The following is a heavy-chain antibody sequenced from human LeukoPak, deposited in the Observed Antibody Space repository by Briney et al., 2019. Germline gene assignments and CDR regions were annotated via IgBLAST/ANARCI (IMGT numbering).Heavy chain of an antibody. CDR1: GFTFSSYW. CDR3: AKDRLLNCRGDCYIFDY. V-gene: IGHV3-23*01. J-gene: IGHJ4*02. D-gene: IGHD2-21*02. Sequence: GGSLRLSCAASGFTFSSYWMSWVRQAPGKGLEWVSAISGSGGNTYYADSVKGRFTISRDNSKNTLYLQVNGLRTEDTAVYYCAKDRLLNCRGDCYIFDYWGQGTVVTVSS. CDR2: ISGSGGNT.